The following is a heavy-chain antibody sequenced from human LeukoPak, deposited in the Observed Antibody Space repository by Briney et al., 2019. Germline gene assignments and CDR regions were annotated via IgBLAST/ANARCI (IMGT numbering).Heavy chain of an antibody. CDR1: GGTFSSYA. Sequence: SVKVSCKASGGTFSSYAISLVRQAPGQGLEWMGRIIPILGIANYAQKFQGRVTITADKSTSTAYMELSSLRSEDTAVYYCARDSPLLGYFDYWGQGTLVTVSS. CDR3: ARDSPLLGYFDY. V-gene: IGHV1-69*04. CDR2: IIPILGIA. J-gene: IGHJ4*02.